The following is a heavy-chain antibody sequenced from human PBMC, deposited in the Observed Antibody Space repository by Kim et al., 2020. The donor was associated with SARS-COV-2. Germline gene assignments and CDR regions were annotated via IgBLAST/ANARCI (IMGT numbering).Heavy chain of an antibody. CDR2: INANNGGT. CDR3: ARETGDVGKWLDY. Sequence: ASVKVSCKASGYTFTGNYIHWVRQAPGQGLEWMGWINANNGGTDYALNFQGRVTMTRDTSISTAYMEVRSLRSDDTAVYYCARETGDVGKWLDYWGQGTL. J-gene: IGHJ4*02. D-gene: IGHD7-27*01. V-gene: IGHV1-2*02. CDR1: GYTFTGNY.